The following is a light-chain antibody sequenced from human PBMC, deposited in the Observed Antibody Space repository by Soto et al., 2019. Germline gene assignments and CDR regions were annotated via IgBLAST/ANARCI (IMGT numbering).Light chain of an antibody. CDR3: QQYGSSPCT. J-gene: IGKJ3*01. CDR1: QTVSKNN. CDR2: GAS. Sequence: DIVLTQSPGTLSLSPGERATLSCRASQTVSKNNLAWYQQKRGQAPRLLIYGASSRAAAIPDRFRGSGSGTDFTLIISRLAPEDFAVYYCQQYGSSPCTFGPGTAVDI. V-gene: IGKV3-20*01.